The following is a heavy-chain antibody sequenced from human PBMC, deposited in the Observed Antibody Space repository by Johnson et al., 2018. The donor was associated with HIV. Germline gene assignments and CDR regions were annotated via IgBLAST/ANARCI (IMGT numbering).Heavy chain of an antibody. CDR1: GFPFSSYA. Sequence: VLLLESGGGVVQPGRSLRLSCAASGFPFSSYALHWVRQAPGKGLEWVTVISYDGSNKYYADFVKGRFTISRDNSKNTLYLQMNSLRAEDKAVYYCARGGDSTILDALYIWGQGTMVTVSS. V-gene: IGHV3-30*04. D-gene: IGHD6-13*01. CDR3: ARGGDSTILDALYI. J-gene: IGHJ3*02. CDR2: ISYDGSNK.